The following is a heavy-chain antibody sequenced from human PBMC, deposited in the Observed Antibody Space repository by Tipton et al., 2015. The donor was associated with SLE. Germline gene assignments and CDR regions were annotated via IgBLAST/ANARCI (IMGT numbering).Heavy chain of an antibody. D-gene: IGHD2-15*01. CDR3: VSTVVIRRK. CDR1: GFNFRNYA. J-gene: IGHJ4*02. CDR2: INNRGDNT. Sequence: SLRLSCAASGFNFRNYAMSWVRQPAGKGLEWVAVINNRGDNTFYADFVKGRFTISRDNLKSTVYLLMNSLRAEDTAVYYCVSTVVIRRKGGQGTLVTVSS. V-gene: IGHV3-23*01.